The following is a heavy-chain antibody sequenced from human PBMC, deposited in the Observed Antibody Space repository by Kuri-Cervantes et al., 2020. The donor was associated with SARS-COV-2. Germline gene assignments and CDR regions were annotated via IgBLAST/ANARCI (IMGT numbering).Heavy chain of an antibody. J-gene: IGHJ4*02. D-gene: IGHD1-26*01. CDR1: GYSFISYW. CDR2: IYPGDSDT. V-gene: IGHV5-51*01. Sequence: GESLKISCKGSGYSFISYWIGWVRQMPGKGLEWMGIIYPGDSDTRYSPSFQGQVTISADKSISTAYLQWSSLKASDTAMYYCARHSIIVGATIFTHFDYWGQGTLVTVSS. CDR3: ARHSIIVGATIFTHFDY.